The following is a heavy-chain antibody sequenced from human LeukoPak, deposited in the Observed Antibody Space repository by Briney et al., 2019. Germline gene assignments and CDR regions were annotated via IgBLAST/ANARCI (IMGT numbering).Heavy chain of an antibody. CDR3: AKGEVVPAAMTSVFDY. Sequence: GGSLRLSCAASGFTFSSYAMSWVRQAPGKGLEWVSAISGSGGSTYYADSVKGRFTISRDNSKNTLYLQMNSLRAEDTAVYYCAKGEVVPAAMTSVFDYWGQGTLVTVSS. V-gene: IGHV3-23*01. CDR1: GFTFSSYA. D-gene: IGHD2-2*01. CDR2: ISGSGGST. J-gene: IGHJ4*02.